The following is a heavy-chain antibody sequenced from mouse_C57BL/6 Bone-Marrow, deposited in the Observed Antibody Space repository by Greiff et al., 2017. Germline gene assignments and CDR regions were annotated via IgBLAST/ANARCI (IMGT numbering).Heavy chain of an antibody. CDR2: FHPYNDDT. J-gene: IGHJ2*01. V-gene: IGHV1-47*01. D-gene: IGHD2-1*01. CDR1: GYTFTTYP. Sequence: QVHVKQSGAELVKPGASVKMSCKASGYTFTTYPIEWMKQNHGKSLEWIGNFHPYNDDTKYNEKFKGKATLTVDKSSSTVYLELSRLTSDDSAVYYCARGGNYGGYYFDYWGQGTTLTVSS. CDR3: ARGGNYGGYYFDY.